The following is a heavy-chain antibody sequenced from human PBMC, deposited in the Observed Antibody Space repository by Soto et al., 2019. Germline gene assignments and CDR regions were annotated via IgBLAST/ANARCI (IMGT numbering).Heavy chain of an antibody. CDR2: IYYSGST. J-gene: IGHJ5*02. CDR3: ARDGPPERDYDFWSGYPSGWFDP. Sequence: QVQLQESGPGLVKPSQTLSLTCTVSGGSISSGDYYWSWIRQPPGKGLEWIGYIYYSGSTYYNPSLKSRVTISVDTSKNQFSLKLSSVTAADTAVYYCARDGPPERDYDFWSGYPSGWFDPWGQGTLVTVSS. V-gene: IGHV4-30-4*01. D-gene: IGHD3-3*01. CDR1: GGSISSGDYY.